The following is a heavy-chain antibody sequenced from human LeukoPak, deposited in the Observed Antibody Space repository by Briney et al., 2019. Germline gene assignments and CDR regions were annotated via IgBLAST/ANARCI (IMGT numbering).Heavy chain of an antibody. V-gene: IGHV3-7*01. Sequence: GGSLRLSCAASGFTFSTYWMSWVRQAPGKGLEWVANINQDGTEKYYVDSVRGRFSISRDYAKNSLYLQMNSLRVEDTAVYYCAKVAKYYYGPETYYFFEQWGQGTPVTASS. J-gene: IGHJ4*02. CDR1: GFTFSTYW. CDR3: AKVAKYYYGPETYYFFEQ. CDR2: INQDGTEK. D-gene: IGHD3-10*01.